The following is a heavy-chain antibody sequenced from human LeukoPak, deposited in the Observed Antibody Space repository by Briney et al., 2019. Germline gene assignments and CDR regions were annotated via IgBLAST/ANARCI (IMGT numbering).Heavy chain of an antibody. V-gene: IGHV3-74*01. CDR1: GFTFSSCW. Sequence: PGGSLRLSCAASGFTFSSCWMHWVRQAPGKGLVWVSLINTDGSSTSYADFVKGRFTISRDNAKNTLYLQMNSLRDEDTAVYYCARVPKFGAYGVDYWGQGTLVTVSS. CDR3: ARVPKFGAYGVDY. CDR2: INTDGSST. D-gene: IGHD4-17*01. J-gene: IGHJ4*02.